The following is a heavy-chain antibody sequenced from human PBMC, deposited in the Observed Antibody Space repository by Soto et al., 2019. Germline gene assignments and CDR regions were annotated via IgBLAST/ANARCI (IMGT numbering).Heavy chain of an antibody. CDR3: AKCMQAYWNYDAHYM. D-gene: IGHD2-21*01. Sequence: GGSLRVSCASSGFTFSSYSMTWVRQAPGKGLEWVAHMTASGGTTYYADSVKGRFTISRDTSRNTLYLQLNSLRAEDTALYYCAKCMQAYWNYDAHYMWGQGTMVTVSS. CDR1: GFTFSSYS. CDR2: MTASGGTT. V-gene: IGHV3-23*01. J-gene: IGHJ3*02.